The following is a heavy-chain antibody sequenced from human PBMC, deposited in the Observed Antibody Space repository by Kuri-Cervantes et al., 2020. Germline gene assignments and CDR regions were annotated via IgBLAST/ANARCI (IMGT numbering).Heavy chain of an antibody. J-gene: IGHJ6*03. D-gene: IGHD3-10*01. CDR3: ATESPHPMGPYYYYYMDV. CDR1: GYTLTELS. Sequence: ASVKVSCKVSGYTLTELSMHWVRQAPGKGLEWMGGFDPEDGETIYAQKFQGRVTMTEDTSTDTAYMELSSLRSEDTAVYYCATESPHPMGPYYYYYMDVWGKGTTVTVSS. CDR2: FDPEDGET. V-gene: IGHV1-24*01.